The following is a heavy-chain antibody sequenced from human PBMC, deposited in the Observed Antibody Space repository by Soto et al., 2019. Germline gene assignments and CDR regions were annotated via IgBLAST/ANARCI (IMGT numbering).Heavy chain of an antibody. CDR1: GFTFRSYA. J-gene: IGHJ4*02. CDR3: AKDWGYSYGPDDY. Sequence: PGGSQRLSCAASGFTFRSYAMSWVRQAPGKGLEWVSAISGSGGSTYYADSVKGRFTISRDNSKNTLYLQMNSLRAEDTAVYYCAKDWGYSYGPDDYWGQGTLVTVSS. CDR2: ISGSGGST. V-gene: IGHV3-23*01. D-gene: IGHD5-18*01.